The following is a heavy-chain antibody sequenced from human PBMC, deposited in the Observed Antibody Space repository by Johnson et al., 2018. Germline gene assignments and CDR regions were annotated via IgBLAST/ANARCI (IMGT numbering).Heavy chain of an antibody. CDR2: ISPSGTRI. V-gene: IGHV3-11*04. J-gene: IGHJ6*03. D-gene: IGHD4-23*01. Sequence: VQLVESGGALVKXGGSLRLSCEASGFTLSDYHMSWIRQAPGRGPEWVSYISPSGTRIYYADSVKGRFTISRDTSNNPQHLQMDSLRADDPAVYYCARASVSGNSCCYYYMDVWGKGTTVTVSS. CDR1: GFTLSDYH. CDR3: ARASVSGNSCCYYYMDV.